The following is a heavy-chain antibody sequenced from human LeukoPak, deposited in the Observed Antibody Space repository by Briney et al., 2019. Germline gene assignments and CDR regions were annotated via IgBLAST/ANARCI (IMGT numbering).Heavy chain of an antibody. CDR2: ISTSGGSS. CDR3: AIMHPYYDGSGYWVQ. V-gene: IGHV3-23*01. J-gene: IGHJ4*02. Sequence: LGGSLRLSCAASGFTFSSYAMSWVRQAPGKGLEWVSGISTSGGSSSYADSVKGRFTISRDNPRNTLYMQMNSLRAEDTALYYCAIMHPYYDGSGYWVQWGQGTLVTVSS. D-gene: IGHD3-22*01. CDR1: GFTFSSYA.